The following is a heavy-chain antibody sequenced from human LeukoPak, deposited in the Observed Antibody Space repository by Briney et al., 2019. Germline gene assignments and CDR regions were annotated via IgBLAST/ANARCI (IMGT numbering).Heavy chain of an antibody. J-gene: IGHJ4*02. CDR1: GFTSTNYA. CDR2: ISGSGGNT. V-gene: IGHV3-23*01. Sequence: GGSLRLSCAASGFTSTNYAMGWVRQAPGKGLEWVSIISGSGGNTYYADSVKGRFTISRDNSKNTLYLQMNSLRAEDTAVYYCANYYGSGSYPYYFDYWGQGTLVTVSS. CDR3: ANYYGSGSYPYYFDY. D-gene: IGHD3-10*01.